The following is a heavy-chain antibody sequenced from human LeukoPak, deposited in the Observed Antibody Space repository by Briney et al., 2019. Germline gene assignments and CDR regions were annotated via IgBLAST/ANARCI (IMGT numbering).Heavy chain of an antibody. CDR3: ARGGGSYARDAFDI. J-gene: IGHJ3*02. CDR1: GFTFSSYG. V-gene: IGHV3-33*01. CDR2: IWYDGSNK. Sequence: GSLRLSCAASGFTFSSYGMHWVRQAPGKGLEWVAVIWYDGSNKYYADSVKGRFTISRDNSKNTLYLQMNSLRAEDTAAYYCARGGGSYARDAFDIWGQGTMVTVSS. D-gene: IGHD3-16*01.